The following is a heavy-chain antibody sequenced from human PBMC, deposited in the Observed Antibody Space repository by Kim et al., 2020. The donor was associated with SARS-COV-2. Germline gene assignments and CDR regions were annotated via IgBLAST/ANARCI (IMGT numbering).Heavy chain of an antibody. V-gene: IGHV3-23*01. CDR2: ISGSGGST. Sequence: GGSLRLSCAASGFTFSSYAMSWVRQAPGKGLEWVSAISGSGGSTYYADSVKGRFTISRDNSKNTLYLQMNSLRAEDTAVYYCAPAPGYSSSWYRNYYYGMYVWGQGTTITVSS. J-gene: IGHJ6*02. CDR3: APAPGYSSSWYRNYYYGMYV. CDR1: GFTFSSYA. D-gene: IGHD6-13*01.